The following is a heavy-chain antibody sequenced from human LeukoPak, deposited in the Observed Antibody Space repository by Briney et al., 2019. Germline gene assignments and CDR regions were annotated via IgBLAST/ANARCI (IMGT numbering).Heavy chain of an antibody. CDR1: GFTFSSYA. J-gene: IGHJ4*02. V-gene: IGHV3-23*01. CDR3: AKDQVDYGDGGGLY. D-gene: IGHD4-17*01. Sequence: GGSLRLSCAASGFTFSSYAMSWVRQAPGKGLEWVSAISGSGGSTYYADSVKGRFTISRDNSKNTLYLQMNSLRAEDTAVYYCAKDQVDYGDGGGLYWGQGTLVTVSS. CDR2: ISGSGGST.